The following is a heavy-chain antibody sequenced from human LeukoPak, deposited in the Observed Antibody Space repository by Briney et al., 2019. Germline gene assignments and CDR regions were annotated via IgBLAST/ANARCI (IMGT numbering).Heavy chain of an antibody. CDR3: AADLTTPRAFDI. Sequence: SVKVSCKASGFTFTSSAMQWVRQARGQRIEWIGWIVVGSGNTNYAQKFQERVTITRDMSTSTAYMELSSLRSEDTAVYYCAADLTTPRAFDIWGQGTMVTVSS. J-gene: IGHJ3*02. D-gene: IGHD1-14*01. V-gene: IGHV1-58*02. CDR2: IVVGSGNT. CDR1: GFTFTSSA.